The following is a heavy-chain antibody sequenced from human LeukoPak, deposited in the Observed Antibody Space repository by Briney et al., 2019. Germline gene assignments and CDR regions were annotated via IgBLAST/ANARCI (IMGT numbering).Heavy chain of an antibody. CDR1: GNTFAGYY. V-gene: IGHV1-46*01. CDR3: ATDHSMANTAWWFDP. CDR2: INPSGTGT. Sequence: ASVKVSCKASGNTFAGYYVHWVRQAPGQGLEWMGVINPSGTGTSYAQKFQGRITMSRDTSTSTVYMELSSLRSEDTAFYYCATDHSMANTAWWFDPWGQGTLVTVSS. D-gene: IGHD5-24*01. J-gene: IGHJ5*02.